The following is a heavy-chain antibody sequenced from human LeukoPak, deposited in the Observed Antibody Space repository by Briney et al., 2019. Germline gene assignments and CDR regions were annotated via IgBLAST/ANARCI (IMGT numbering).Heavy chain of an antibody. J-gene: IGHJ4*02. D-gene: IGHD1-26*01. CDR2: ISSSGSTI. CDR3: ASTLVGATIDY. CDR1: GFTFSDYY. V-gene: IGHV3-11*01. Sequence: GGSLRLSCAASGFTFSDYYMSRIRQAPGKGLEWVSYISSSGSTIYYADSVKGRFTISRDNAKNSLYLQMNSLRAEDTAVYYCASTLVGATIDYWGQGTLVTVSS.